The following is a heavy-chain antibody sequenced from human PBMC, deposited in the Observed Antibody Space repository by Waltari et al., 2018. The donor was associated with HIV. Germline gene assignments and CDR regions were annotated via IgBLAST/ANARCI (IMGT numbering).Heavy chain of an antibody. CDR3: ARRGLYQHIGWFDP. CDR1: GGSVKNNSYY. CDR2: TYHSGST. J-gene: IGHJ5*02. D-gene: IGHD2-21*01. V-gene: IGHV4-39*01. Sequence: RLQESGPRLVKPSETLSLTCSVSGGSVKNNSYYWSWIRQPPGKGPEWLGSTYHSGSTNYHPSLKSRITILVDTSNNQFSLELTSVTAADTAVYFCARRGLYQHIGWFDPWARGPWSLSPQ.